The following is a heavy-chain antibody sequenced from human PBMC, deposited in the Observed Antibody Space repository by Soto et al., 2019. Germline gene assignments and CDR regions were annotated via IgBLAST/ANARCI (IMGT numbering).Heavy chain of an antibody. Sequence: GASVKVSCKASGYTFTSYYMHWVRQAPGQGLEWMGIINPSGGSTSYAQKFQGRVTMTRDTSTSTVYMELSSLRSEDTAVYYCARDRMYSSRWWGAFDIWGQGTMVTVSS. CDR3: ARDRMYSSRWWGAFDI. CDR1: GYTFTSYY. D-gene: IGHD6-19*01. CDR2: INPSGGST. J-gene: IGHJ3*02. V-gene: IGHV1-46*01.